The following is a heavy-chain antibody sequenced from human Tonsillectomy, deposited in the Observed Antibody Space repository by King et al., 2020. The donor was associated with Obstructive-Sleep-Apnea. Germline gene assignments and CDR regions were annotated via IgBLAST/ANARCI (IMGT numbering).Heavy chain of an antibody. CDR3: AKDNSGLPYYCMDV. CDR1: GFTFDDYA. V-gene: IGHV3-9*01. CDR2: ISWKSGSI. D-gene: IGHD6-19*01. Sequence: QLVQSGGGLVQPGRSLRLSCAASGFTFDDYAMHWVRQAPGKGLEWVSGISWKSGSIGYADSVKGRFTISRDNAKNSLYLQMNSLRAEDTALYYCAKDNSGLPYYCMDVWGQGTTVTVSS. J-gene: IGHJ6*02.